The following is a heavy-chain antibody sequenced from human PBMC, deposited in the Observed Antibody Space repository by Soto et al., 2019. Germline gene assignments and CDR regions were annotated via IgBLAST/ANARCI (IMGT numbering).Heavy chain of an antibody. D-gene: IGHD1-26*01. J-gene: IGHJ1*01. Sequence: SSTXSLTGFFGVCCITCYHFSLIRQFPGKGLEFIAYTAYTGNTNYNPSLKSRVNISMDTSKNQLSIKLTSMTAADTAVYYCERDMHDAFNHYLETWGQRPLVNVYS. CDR3: ERDMHDAFNHYLET. CDR1: VCCITCYH. V-gene: IGHV4-59*01. CDR2: TAYTGNT.